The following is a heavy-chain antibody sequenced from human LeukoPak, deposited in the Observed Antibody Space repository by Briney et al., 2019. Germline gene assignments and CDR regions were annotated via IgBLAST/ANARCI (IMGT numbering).Heavy chain of an antibody. D-gene: IGHD3-10*01. CDR1: GYTLAELS. V-gene: IGHV1-24*01. CDR3: ATDPYGSGSLFDY. Sequence: GASVKVSCKVSGYTLAELSMHWVRQAPGKGLEWMGGFDPEDGETIYAQKFQGRVTMTEDTSTDTAYMELSSLRSEDTAVYYCATDPYGSGSLFDYWGQGTLVTVSS. CDR2: FDPEDGET. J-gene: IGHJ4*02.